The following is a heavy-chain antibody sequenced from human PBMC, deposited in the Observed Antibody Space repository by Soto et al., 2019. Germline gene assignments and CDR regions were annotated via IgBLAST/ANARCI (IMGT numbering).Heavy chain of an antibody. D-gene: IGHD6-25*01. CDR1: GLSFRNLG. J-gene: IGHJ4*02. CDR2: ISHDSRDK. V-gene: IGHV3-30*03. CDR3: ALTRLSSLLDVPGPGFEH. Sequence: GGSLRLSCADSGLSFRNLGIHWVRQVPGKGLQWLAVISHDSRDKRFADSMQGRIDISTDNSKNTLYLEMSSLRPEDTALYYCALTRLSSLLDVPGPGFEHWGRGXLVTVSS.